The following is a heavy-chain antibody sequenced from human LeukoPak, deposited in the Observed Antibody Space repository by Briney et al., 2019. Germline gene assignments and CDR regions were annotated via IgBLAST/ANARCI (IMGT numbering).Heavy chain of an antibody. J-gene: IGHJ4*02. D-gene: IGHD3-10*01. CDR3: ARAGQRITLVRGLIASHFDY. Sequence: KPSQTLSLTCTVSGGSVGSDAYYWSWIRQPPGKGLEWIGYIYHSGSTKYNPSLTSRVTISADTSKNQFSLTLKSVTAADTAVYYCARAGQRITLVRGLIASHFDYWGQGTLVTVSS. V-gene: IGHV4-30-4*01. CDR2: IYHSGST. CDR1: GGSVGSDAYY.